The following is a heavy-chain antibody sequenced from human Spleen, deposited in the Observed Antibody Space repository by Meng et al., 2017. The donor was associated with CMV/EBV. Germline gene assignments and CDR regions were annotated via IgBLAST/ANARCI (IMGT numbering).Heavy chain of an antibody. CDR3: AKAILIAARDLWFDP. D-gene: IGHD6-6*01. J-gene: IGHJ5*02. CDR1: GFTFTEYA. Sequence: GESLKISCAASGFTFTEYAMHWVRQTPGKGLEWVSAISGSGGSTYYADSVKGRFTISRDNSKNTLYLQMNSLRAEDTAVYYCAKAILIAARDLWFDPWGQGTLVTVSS. CDR2: ISGSGGST. V-gene: IGHV3-23*01.